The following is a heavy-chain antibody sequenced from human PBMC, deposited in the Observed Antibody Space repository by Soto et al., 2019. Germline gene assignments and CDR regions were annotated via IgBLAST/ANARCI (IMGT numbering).Heavy chain of an antibody. V-gene: IGHV3-30-3*01. Sequence: QVQLVESGGGVVQPGRSLRLSCAASGFTFSSYAMHWVRQAPGKGLEWVAVISYDGSNKYYADSVKGRFTISRDNSKNTLYLQMNSLRAEDTAVYYCARDPGGADFVEWTYYLDYWGQGTLVTVSS. D-gene: IGHD3-3*01. CDR2: ISYDGSNK. J-gene: IGHJ4*02. CDR3: ARDPGGADFVEWTYYLDY. CDR1: GFTFSSYA.